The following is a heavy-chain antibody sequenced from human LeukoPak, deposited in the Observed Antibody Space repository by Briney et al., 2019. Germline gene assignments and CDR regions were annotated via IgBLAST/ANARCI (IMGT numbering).Heavy chain of an antibody. Sequence: PGGSLRLSCAASGFTFSIYWMSWVRQAPGKGLEWVANIKEDGSEKYYVDSVKGRSTISRDNAKNSLYLQMNSLRAEDTAVYYCAGYGKSKLDYWGQGTLVTVSS. CDR1: GFTFSIYW. J-gene: IGHJ4*02. D-gene: IGHD1-1*01. V-gene: IGHV3-7*05. CDR2: IKEDGSEK. CDR3: AGYGKSKLDY.